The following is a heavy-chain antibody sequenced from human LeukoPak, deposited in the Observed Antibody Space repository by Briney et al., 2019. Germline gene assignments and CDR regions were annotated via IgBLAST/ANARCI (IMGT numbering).Heavy chain of an antibody. CDR2: IFYSGRT. CDR3: ARRDWGYYYAMDV. Sequence: PSETLSLTCTVSGGSMNNYYWSWIRQPPGRGLEWIGYIFYSGRTNYNPSLESRVTISLDTSKKQFSLKLSSVTAADTAVYYCARRDWGYYYAMDVWGQGTTVTVSS. CDR1: GGSMNNYY. V-gene: IGHV4-59*01. D-gene: IGHD7-27*01. J-gene: IGHJ6*02.